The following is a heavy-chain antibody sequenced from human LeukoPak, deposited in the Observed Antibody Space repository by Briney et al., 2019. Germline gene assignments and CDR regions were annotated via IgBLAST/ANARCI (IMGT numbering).Heavy chain of an antibody. Sequence: GGSPRLSCAASGFTFSSFALGWVRQAPGKGLEWVSIISGNGDLTYYADSVTGRFTISRDDAKNSLFLQMNSLRAEDTAVYYCARGTSTGDYWGQGTLVTVSS. V-gene: IGHV3-23*01. J-gene: IGHJ4*02. CDR1: GFTFSSFA. D-gene: IGHD1/OR15-1a*01. CDR2: ISGNGDLT. CDR3: ARGTSTGDY.